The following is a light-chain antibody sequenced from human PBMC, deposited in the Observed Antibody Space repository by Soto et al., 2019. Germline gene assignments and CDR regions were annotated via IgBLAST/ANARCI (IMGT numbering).Light chain of an antibody. CDR2: LGS. V-gene: IGKV2-28*01. CDR3: MQPLQSWT. CDR1: QSLLHSNGYNY. J-gene: IGKJ1*01. Sequence: DIVMTQSPLSLPFTPLDPSSISCGSSQSLLHSNGYNYLDWYLQKPGQSPQLLIYLGSNRASGVPDRFSGSGSGTDFTLKISRVEAEDVGVYYCMQPLQSWTFGQGTKVDI.